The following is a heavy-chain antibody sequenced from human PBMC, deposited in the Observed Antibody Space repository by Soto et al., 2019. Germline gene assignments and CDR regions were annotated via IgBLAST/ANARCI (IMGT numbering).Heavy chain of an antibody. J-gene: IGHJ4*02. CDR2: IYSGGST. CDR3: ARSHCSGGSCYRDGYNDY. CDR1: GFTVSSNY. Sequence: GGSLRLSCAASGFTVSSNYMSWVRQAPGKGLEWVSVIYSGGSTDYAESVKGRFTISRDNSKNTLYLQMNSLRAEDTAVYYCARSHCSGGSCYRDGYNDYWGQGTLVTVSS. D-gene: IGHD2-15*01. V-gene: IGHV3-53*01.